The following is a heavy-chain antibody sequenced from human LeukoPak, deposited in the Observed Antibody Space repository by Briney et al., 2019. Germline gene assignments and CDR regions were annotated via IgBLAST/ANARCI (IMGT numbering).Heavy chain of an antibody. CDR1: GGSFSGYY. D-gene: IGHD6-13*01. CDR2: INHSGST. CDR3: ARRPYSSSWINWFDP. Sequence: SETLSLTCAVYGGSFSGYYWSWLRQPPGKGLEWLGEINHSGSTNYNPSLKSRVTISVDTSKNQFSLKLSSVTAADTAVYYCARRPYSSSWINWFDPWGQGTLVTVSS. J-gene: IGHJ5*02. V-gene: IGHV4-34*01.